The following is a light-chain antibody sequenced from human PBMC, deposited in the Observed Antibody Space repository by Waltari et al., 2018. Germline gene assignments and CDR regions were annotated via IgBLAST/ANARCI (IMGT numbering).Light chain of an antibody. CDR3: MQATNWPLT. V-gene: IGKV2-30*02. J-gene: IGKJ1*01. CDR1: QSLVHTDGHTY. Sequence: DVVMTQSPLSLPVSLGQPASISCRSSQSLVHTDGHTYLNWFQQRPGQSPRRLIYKVSNRDAGVPDRFSGGGSDTAFTLKISRVEAEDVGIYYCMQATNWPLTFGQGTKVEIQ. CDR2: KVS.